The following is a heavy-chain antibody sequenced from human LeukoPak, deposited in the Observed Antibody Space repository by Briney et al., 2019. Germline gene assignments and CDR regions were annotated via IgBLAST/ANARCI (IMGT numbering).Heavy chain of an antibody. Sequence: PSETLSLICTVSGGSISSFYWSWIRQPPGKGLEWIGYIYSSVNTNSNPSLKSRVTILIDTSKNQFSLKLSSVTAADTAMYFCARHYLRGASNGHSGIDIWGQGTMVTVSS. CDR2: IYSSVNT. V-gene: IGHV4-59*08. J-gene: IGHJ3*02. CDR1: GGSISSFY. CDR3: ARHYLRGASNGHSGIDI. D-gene: IGHD5-12*01.